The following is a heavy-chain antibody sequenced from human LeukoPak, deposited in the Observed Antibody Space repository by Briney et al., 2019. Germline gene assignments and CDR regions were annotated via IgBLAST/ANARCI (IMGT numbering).Heavy chain of an antibody. CDR2: ISYDGSNK. Sequence: GGSLRLSCAASGFTFSSYAMHWVRQAPGKGLEWVAVISYDGSNKYYADSVKGRFTISRDNSKNTLYLQINSLRAEDTAVYYCASRQGGYSYGYLDVWGQGTTVTVSS. J-gene: IGHJ6*02. V-gene: IGHV3-30*14. D-gene: IGHD5-18*01. CDR3: ASRQGGYSYGYLDV. CDR1: GFTFSSYA.